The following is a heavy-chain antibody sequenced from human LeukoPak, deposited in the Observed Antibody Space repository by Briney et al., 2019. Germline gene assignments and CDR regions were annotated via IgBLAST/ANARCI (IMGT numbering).Heavy chain of an antibody. CDR2: ITNTDTFR. Sequence: GGSLRLSCAASGFSFNTFSMNWVRQAPGKGLEWVSSITNTDTFRYYADSVKGRFTISRDSAKNALFLQMDSLRADDTAVYYCARGGWWGDFDYWGQGTLITVSS. CDR1: GFSFNTFS. CDR3: ARGGWWGDFDY. V-gene: IGHV3-21*01. D-gene: IGHD2-8*02. J-gene: IGHJ4*02.